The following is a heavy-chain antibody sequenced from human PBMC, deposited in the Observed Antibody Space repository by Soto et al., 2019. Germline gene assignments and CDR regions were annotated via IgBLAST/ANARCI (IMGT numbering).Heavy chain of an antibody. CDR1: GYTFRTYG. J-gene: IGHJ5*02. D-gene: IGHD3-22*01. CDR2: ISAYNGNT. Sequence: SLKVSCTSSGYTFRTYGITWVRQAPGQGLEWMGWISAYNGNTNYAQKLQGRVTMTTDTSTRTAYMELRSLRSDDTAVYYCAKMPHYDGSGYYSWFGPWG. CDR3: AKMPHYDGSGYYSWFGP. V-gene: IGHV1-18*01.